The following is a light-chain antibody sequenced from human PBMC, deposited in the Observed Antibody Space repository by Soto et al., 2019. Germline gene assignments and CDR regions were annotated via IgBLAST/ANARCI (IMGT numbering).Light chain of an antibody. V-gene: IGKV1-5*03. CDR3: QHYNSYSEA. CDR2: KAS. Sequence: DIHMTRSPSSRSGSVGDSVTVTCRASQTISSWLAWYQQKPGKAPKLLIYKASTLKSGVPSRFSGSGSGTEFTLTISSLQPDDFATYYCQHYNSYSEAFGQGTKVDIK. J-gene: IGKJ1*01. CDR1: QTISSW.